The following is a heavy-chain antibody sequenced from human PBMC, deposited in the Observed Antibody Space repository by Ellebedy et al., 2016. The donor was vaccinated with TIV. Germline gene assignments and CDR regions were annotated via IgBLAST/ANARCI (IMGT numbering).Heavy chain of an antibody. CDR1: GFGFRHFG. Sequence: GESLKISCAASGFGFRHFGMHWVRQAPGKGLEWVAFIWNDGTNEHYADSVKGRFTISRDNAQDTLFLQMNSLRAEDTAVYFCSRGWSTPDSWGQGTLVIVSS. CDR3: SRGWSTPDS. J-gene: IGHJ4*02. CDR2: IWNDGTNE. V-gene: IGHV3-33*01. D-gene: IGHD2-15*01.